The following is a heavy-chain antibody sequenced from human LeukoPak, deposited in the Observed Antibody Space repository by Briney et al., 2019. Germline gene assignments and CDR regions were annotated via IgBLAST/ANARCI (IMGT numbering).Heavy chain of an antibody. D-gene: IGHD5-18*01. CDR2: INPNSGGT. Sequence: AASVKVSCKASGYTFTGYYMHWVRQAPGQGLEWMGWINPNSGGTNYAQKFQGRVTMTRDTSISTAYMELSRLRSDDTAVYYCASASQLWYPNWFDPWGQGTLVTVSS. CDR3: ASASQLWYPNWFDP. J-gene: IGHJ5*02. V-gene: IGHV1-2*02. CDR1: GYTFTGYY.